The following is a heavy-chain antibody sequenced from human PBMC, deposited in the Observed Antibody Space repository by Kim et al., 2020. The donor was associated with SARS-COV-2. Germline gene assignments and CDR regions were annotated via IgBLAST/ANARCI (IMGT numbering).Heavy chain of an antibody. CDR2: KK. V-gene: IGHV3-33*01. CDR3: ARGVGYRFDP. Sequence: KKNYADTVKGRFTISRDNSKNTLYLQMNSLRAEDTAVYYCARGVGYRFDPWGQGTLVTVSS. J-gene: IGHJ5*02. D-gene: IGHD6-13*01.